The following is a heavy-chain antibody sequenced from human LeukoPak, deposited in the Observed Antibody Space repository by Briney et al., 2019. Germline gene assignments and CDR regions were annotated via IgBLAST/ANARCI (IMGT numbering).Heavy chain of an antibody. CDR1: GYSISSGYY. CDR3: ARGGTINYYGSGSYLNWFDP. J-gene: IGHJ5*02. CDR2: IYHSGST. D-gene: IGHD3-10*01. V-gene: IGHV4-38-2*02. Sequence: PSETLSLTCTVSGYSISSGYYWGWIRQPPGKGLEWIGSIYHSGSTYYNPSLKSRVTISVDTSKNQFSLKLSSVTAADTAVYYCARGGTINYYGSGSYLNWFDPWGQGTLVTVSS.